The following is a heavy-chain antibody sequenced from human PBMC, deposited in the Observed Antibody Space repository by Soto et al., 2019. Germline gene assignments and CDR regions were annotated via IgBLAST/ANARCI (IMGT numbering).Heavy chain of an antibody. Sequence: GGSPRLSCAASGFTFDDYAMHWVRQAPGKDLEWVSGISWNSGSIGYADSVKGRFTISRDNAKNSLYLQMNSLRAEDTALYYCAKANGARFSSGVDYWGQGTLVTVSS. CDR3: AKANGARFSSGVDY. CDR2: ISWNSGSI. J-gene: IGHJ4*02. D-gene: IGHD6-19*01. CDR1: GFTFDDYA. V-gene: IGHV3-9*01.